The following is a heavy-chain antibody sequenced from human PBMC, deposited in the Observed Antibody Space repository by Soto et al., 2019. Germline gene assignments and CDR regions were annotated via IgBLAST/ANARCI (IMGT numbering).Heavy chain of an antibody. D-gene: IGHD3-3*01. CDR3: AREYRLRFLEWSTQVGMDV. CDR1: GFTFSSYG. V-gene: IGHV3-33*01. CDR2: IWYDGSNK. J-gene: IGHJ6*02. Sequence: GGSLRLSCAASGFTFSSYGMHWVRQAPGKGLEWVAVIWYDGSNKYYADSVKGRFTISRDNSKNTLYLQMNSLRAEDTAVYYCAREYRLRFLEWSTQVGMDVWGQGTTVTVSS.